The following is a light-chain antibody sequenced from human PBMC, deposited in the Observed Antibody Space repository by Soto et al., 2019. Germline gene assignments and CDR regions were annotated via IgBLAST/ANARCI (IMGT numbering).Light chain of an antibody. CDR1: QSISSNF. J-gene: IGKJ1*01. V-gene: IGKV3-20*01. CDR2: GAS. Sequence: EIVLTQSPGTLSLSPGEGATLSCRASQSISSNFLAWYQQKRVQAPRLLIHGASNRATGIPDRFSGSESGTDFTLTITRLEPEDFAVYYCQQYGGSPRTFGQGTKVDIK. CDR3: QQYGGSPRT.